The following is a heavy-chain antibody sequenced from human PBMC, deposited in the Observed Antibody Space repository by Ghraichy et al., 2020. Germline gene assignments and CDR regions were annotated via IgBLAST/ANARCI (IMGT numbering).Heavy chain of an antibody. Sequence: SETLSLTCTVSGGSISTLFWTWIRQPPGKGLEWICYISYSGSTNYNPSLKSRVTVSMDTSKTQFSLRLSSVTAADTAVYYCARGRLSSSRTSLEYWGQGALVTVSS. CDR2: ISYSGST. CDR1: GGSISTLF. CDR3: ARGRLSSSRTSLEY. J-gene: IGHJ4*02. V-gene: IGHV4-59*11. D-gene: IGHD6-13*01.